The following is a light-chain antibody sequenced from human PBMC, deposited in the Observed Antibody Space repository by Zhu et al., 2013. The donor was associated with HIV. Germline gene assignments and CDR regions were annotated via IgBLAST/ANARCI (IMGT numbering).Light chain of an antibody. V-gene: IGLV1-40*01. CDR1: SSNIGAGYD. Sequence: QSVLTQPPSVSGAPGQRVTISCTGISSNIGAGYDVQWYQQLPRTAPKLLIYDINNRPSGVPDRFSGSKSGTSASLAITGLQAEDEADYYCQSYDNTLRAYVFGSGTKVTVL. CDR2: DIN. J-gene: IGLJ1*01. CDR3: QSYDNTLRAYV.